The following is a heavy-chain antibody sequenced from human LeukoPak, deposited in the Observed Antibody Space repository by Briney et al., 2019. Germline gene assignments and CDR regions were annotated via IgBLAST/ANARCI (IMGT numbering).Heavy chain of an antibody. V-gene: IGHV3-74*03. Sequence: VGSLRLSCAASGFSFSSYWMHWVRQAPGKGLVRVSRINSDGSDTKYADSVKGRFTISRDNAKNTLSLQMNSLRVEDTAVYFCARGGSPPEALGDTFDIWGQGTMVTVSS. D-gene: IGHD1-26*01. CDR2: INSDGSDT. CDR1: GFSFSSYW. J-gene: IGHJ3*02. CDR3: ARGGSPPEALGDTFDI.